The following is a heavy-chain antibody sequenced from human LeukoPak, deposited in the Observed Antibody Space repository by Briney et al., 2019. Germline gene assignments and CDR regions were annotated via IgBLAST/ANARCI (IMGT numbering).Heavy chain of an antibody. J-gene: IGHJ5*02. D-gene: IGHD3-10*01. CDR2: IYYSGST. CDR1: GGSISSSSYY. CDR3: ARGGLLWFGEFTNWFDP. V-gene: IGHV4-39*01. Sequence: SETLSLTCTVSGGSISSSSYYWGWIRQPPGKGLEWIGSIYYSGSTYYNPSLKSRVTISVDTSKNQFSLKLSSVTAADTAVYYCARGGLLWFGEFTNWFDPWGQGTLVTVSS.